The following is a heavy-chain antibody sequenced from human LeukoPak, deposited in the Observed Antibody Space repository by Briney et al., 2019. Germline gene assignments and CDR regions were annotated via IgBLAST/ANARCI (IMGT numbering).Heavy chain of an antibody. V-gene: IGHV3-9*01. J-gene: IGHJ6*02. D-gene: IGHD2-21*02. CDR1: GFTFDDYA. CDR3: AKDGERAYCGGDCYLDYYYGMDV. Sequence: GASLRLSCAASGFTFDDYAMHWVRQAPGKGLEWVSGISWNSGSIGYADSVKGRFTISRDNAKNSLYLQMNSLRAEDTALYYCAKDGERAYCGGDCYLDYYYGMDVWGQGTTVTVSS. CDR2: ISWNSGSI.